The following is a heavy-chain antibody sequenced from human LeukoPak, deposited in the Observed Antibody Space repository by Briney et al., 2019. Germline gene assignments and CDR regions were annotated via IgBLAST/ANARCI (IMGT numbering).Heavy chain of an antibody. D-gene: IGHD6-19*01. CDR2: IRSKAFGGTT. CDR1: GFTFGVYA. CDR3: TRDISSGSGGGY. Sequence: GRSLRLSCTASGFTFGVYAISWVRQAPGKGLEWVGFIRSKAFGGTTQYAASVKGRFTISRDDSESIAYLQMNSLITEDTAVYYCTRDISSGSGGGYWGRGTLVTVSS. J-gene: IGHJ4*01. V-gene: IGHV3-49*04.